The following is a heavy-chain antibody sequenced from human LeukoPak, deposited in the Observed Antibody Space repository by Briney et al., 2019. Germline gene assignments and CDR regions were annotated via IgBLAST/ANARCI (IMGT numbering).Heavy chain of an antibody. CDR1: GYTFTSYG. CDR3: ARGYCSSTSCPYGMDV. Sequence: ASVKVSCKASGYTFTSYGISWVRQAPGQGLEWMGWISAYNGNTNYAQKLQGRVTMTTDTSTSTAYMELRSLRSDDTAVYYCARGYCSSTSCPYGMDVWAQGTTVTVSS. D-gene: IGHD2-2*01. J-gene: IGHJ6*02. V-gene: IGHV1-18*01. CDR2: ISAYNGNT.